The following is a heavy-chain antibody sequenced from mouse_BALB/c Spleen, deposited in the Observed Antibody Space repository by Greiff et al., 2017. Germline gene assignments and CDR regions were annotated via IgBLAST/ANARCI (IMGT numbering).Heavy chain of an antibody. V-gene: IGHV5-4*02. D-gene: IGHD1-2*01. CDR2: ISDGGSYT. CDR3: AREGTTASYYFDY. Sequence: EVKLQESGGGLVKPGGSLKLSCAASGFTFSDYYMYWVRQTPEKRLEWVATISDGGSYTYYPDSVKGRFTISRDNAKNNLYLQMSSLKSEDTAMYYCAREGTTASYYFDYWGQGTTLTVSS. CDR1: GFTFSDYY. J-gene: IGHJ2*01.